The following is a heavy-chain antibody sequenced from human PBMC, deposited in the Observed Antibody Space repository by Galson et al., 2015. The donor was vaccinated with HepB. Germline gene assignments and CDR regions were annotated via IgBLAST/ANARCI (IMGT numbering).Heavy chain of an antibody. CDR3: ARISSSTASTRQGVYMDV. CDR1: GGSINNDDYY. J-gene: IGHJ6*03. CDR2: IFHSGSS. V-gene: IGHV4-31*03. Sequence: TLSLTCTVSGGSINNDDYYWTWIRQLPGKGLEWLGYIFHSGSSYHNPSLESRLYISVDTSKNQFSLNLSSLTAADTAVYYCARISSSTASTRQGVYMDVWGKGTTVTVS. D-gene: IGHD2/OR15-2a*01.